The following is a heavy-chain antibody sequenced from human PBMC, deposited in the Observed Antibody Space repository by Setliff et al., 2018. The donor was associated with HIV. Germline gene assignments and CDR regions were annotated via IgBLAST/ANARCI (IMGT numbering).Heavy chain of an antibody. J-gene: IGHJ3*02. D-gene: IGHD1-26*01. CDR1: GYSISSGYY. CDR3: ARLGYSGSLVGAFDI. CDR2: VYHSGIT. Sequence: KTSETLSLTCTVSGYSISSGYYWGWIRQPPGKGLEWIGSVYHSGITYYNSSLKSRVTISVDTSKNQFSLNLTSVTAADTAVYYCARLGYSGSLVGAFDIWGQGTMVTVSS. V-gene: IGHV4-38-2*02.